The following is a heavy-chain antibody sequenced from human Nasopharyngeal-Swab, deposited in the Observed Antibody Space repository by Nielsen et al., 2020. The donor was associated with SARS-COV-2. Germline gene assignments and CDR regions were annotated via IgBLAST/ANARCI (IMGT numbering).Heavy chain of an antibody. J-gene: IGHJ6*02. CDR2: IHYSGKT. D-gene: IGHD2-15*01. Sequence: SETLSLTCAIYGGSFSGYYWNWIRQSPGKGLEWIGEIHYSGKTYHNPSLKSRVTMSVDTSKNQFSLKLTSVTAADTAVYFCTRGRDIRYGMDVWGLGTAVTVSS. CDR3: TRGRDIRYGMDV. V-gene: IGHV4-34*01. CDR1: GGSFSGYY.